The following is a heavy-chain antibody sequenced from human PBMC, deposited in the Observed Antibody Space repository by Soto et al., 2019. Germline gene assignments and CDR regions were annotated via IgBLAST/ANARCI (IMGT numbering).Heavy chain of an antibody. V-gene: IGHV3-48*02. J-gene: IGHJ4*02. CDR2: ISSSSSTI. CDR3: ARAGMGATNADFDY. Sequence: GGSLRLSCAASGFPFSSYSMNWVRQAPGKGLEWVSYISSSSSTIYYADSVKGRFTISRDNAKNSLYLQMNSLRDEDTAVYYCARAGMGATNADFDYWGQGTLVTVSS. CDR1: GFPFSSYS. D-gene: IGHD1-26*01.